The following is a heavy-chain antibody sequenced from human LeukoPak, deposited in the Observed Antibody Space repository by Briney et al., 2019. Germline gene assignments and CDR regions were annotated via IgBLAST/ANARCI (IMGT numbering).Heavy chain of an antibody. J-gene: IGHJ4*02. Sequence: AETLSLTCTVSGGSISDDYWSWLRQPPGKGLEWIGYISDIGRTNYSPSLKSRITISRDTSKNQFSLRLTSVTAADTAVYYCARQLQLVEFDYWGQGTLVTVSS. V-gene: IGHV4-59*08. CDR3: ARQLQLVEFDY. CDR1: GGSISDDY. D-gene: IGHD6-13*01. CDR2: ISDIGRT.